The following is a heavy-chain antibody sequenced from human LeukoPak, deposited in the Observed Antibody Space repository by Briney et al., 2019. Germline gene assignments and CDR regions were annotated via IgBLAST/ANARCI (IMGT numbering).Heavy chain of an antibody. CDR2: INHSGST. CDR3: AMTVWFGELVYDY. CDR1: GGSFSGYY. Sequence: SETLSLTCAVYGGSFSGYYWSWIRQPPGKGLEWIGKINHSGSTNYNPSLKSRVTISVDTSKNQFSLKLSSVTAADTAVYYCAMTVWFGELVYDYWGQGTLVTVSS. D-gene: IGHD3-10*01. J-gene: IGHJ4*02. V-gene: IGHV4-34*01.